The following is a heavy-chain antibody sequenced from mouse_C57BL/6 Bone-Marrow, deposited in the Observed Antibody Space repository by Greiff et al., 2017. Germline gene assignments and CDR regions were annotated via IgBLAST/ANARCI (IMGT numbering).Heavy chain of an antibody. Sequence: EVQVVESGGGLVKPGGSLKLSCAASGFTFSSYAMSWVRQTPEKRLEWVATISDGGSYTYYPDNVKGRITISSDNAKNNLYLQMSHLKSEDTAMYYCARDREVVATSWYFDVWGTGTTVTVSA. CDR3: ARDREVVATSWYFDV. CDR2: ISDGGSYT. V-gene: IGHV5-4*01. J-gene: IGHJ1*03. CDR1: GFTFSSYA. D-gene: IGHD1-1*01.